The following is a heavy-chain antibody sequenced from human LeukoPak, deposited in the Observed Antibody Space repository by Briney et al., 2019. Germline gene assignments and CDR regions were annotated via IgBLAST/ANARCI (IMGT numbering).Heavy chain of an antibody. CDR2: ISSSGSTI. J-gene: IGHJ4*02. CDR1: GFTFSDYY. D-gene: IGHD4-23*01. Sequence: GGSLRLSCAASGFTFSDYYMSWIRQAPGKGLERVSYISSSGSTIYYADSVKGRFPISRDNAKNSLYLQMNSLRAEDTAVYYCARASSVVNFDYWGQGTLVTVSS. CDR3: ARASSVVNFDY. V-gene: IGHV3-11*01.